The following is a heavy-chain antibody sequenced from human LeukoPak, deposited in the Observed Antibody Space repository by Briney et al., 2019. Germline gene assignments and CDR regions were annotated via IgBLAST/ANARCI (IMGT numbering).Heavy chain of an antibody. CDR2: ISSSSSYI. V-gene: IGHV3-21*01. Sequence: KTGGSLRHSCAASGFTFSSYSMNWVRQAPGKGLEWVSSISSSSSYIYYADSVKGRFTISRDNAKNSLYLQMNSLRAEDTAVYYCARHGVYYGMDVWGQGTTVTVSS. CDR1: GFTFSSYS. CDR3: ARHGVYYGMDV. J-gene: IGHJ6*02. D-gene: IGHD3-10*01.